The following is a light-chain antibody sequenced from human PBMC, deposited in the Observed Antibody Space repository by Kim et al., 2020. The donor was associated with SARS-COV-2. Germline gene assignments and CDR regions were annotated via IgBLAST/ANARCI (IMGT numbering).Light chain of an antibody. CDR2: DVS. CDR1: SSDIGGYKY. V-gene: IGLV2-14*03. CDR3: SSYTAASTWV. J-gene: IGLJ3*02. Sequence: GQSITISGIGSSSDIGGYKYVSWYQQPPGKPPKLLISDVSKRPSGVSTRFSGSKSGNTAALTISGLQSDDEADYYCSSYTAASTWVFGGGTRVTVL.